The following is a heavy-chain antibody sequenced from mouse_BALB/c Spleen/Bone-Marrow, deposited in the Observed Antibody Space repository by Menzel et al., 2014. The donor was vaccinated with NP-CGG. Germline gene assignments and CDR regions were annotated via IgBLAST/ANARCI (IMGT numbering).Heavy chain of an antibody. CDR1: GFTFSSYG. CDR2: IYSNGGST. Sequence: EVHLVESGGGLVQPGGSLKLSCAASGFTFSSYGMSWVRQTPDKSLELVATIYSNGGSTYFPDSLKGRCTITRAYAKNTLYLQVNSLKFEDTAMYYCARDYYGSSDYWGQGTTLTVSS. J-gene: IGHJ2*01. CDR3: ARDYYGSSDY. D-gene: IGHD1-1*01. V-gene: IGHV5-6-3*01.